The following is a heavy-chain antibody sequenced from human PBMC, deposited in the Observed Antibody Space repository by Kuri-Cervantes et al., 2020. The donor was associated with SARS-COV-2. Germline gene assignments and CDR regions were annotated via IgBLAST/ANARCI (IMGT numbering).Heavy chain of an antibody. CDR1: GYTFTGYY. CDR2: INPSGGST. V-gene: IGHV1-46*01. CDR3: ARAELTGIDY. D-gene: IGHD7-27*01. Sequence: ASVKVSCKASGYTFTGYYMHWVRQAPGQWLEWMGIINPSGGSTSYAQKFQGRVTMTRDTSTSTVYMELSSLRSEDTAVYYCARAELTGIDYWGQGTLVTVSS. J-gene: IGHJ4*02.